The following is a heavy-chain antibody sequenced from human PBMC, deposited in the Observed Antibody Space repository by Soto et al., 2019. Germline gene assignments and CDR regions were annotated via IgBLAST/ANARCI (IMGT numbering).Heavy chain of an antibody. CDR2: ISGSGGST. V-gene: IGHV3-23*01. D-gene: IGHD6-19*01. J-gene: IGHJ5*02. CDR1: GFTFSSYA. CDR3: AKDFLAVAGGVDWFDP. Sequence: GGSLRLSCAASGFTFSSYAMSWVRQAPGKGLEWVSAISGSGGSTYYADSVKGRFTISRDNSKNTLYLQMNSLRAEDTAVYYCAKDFLAVAGGVDWFDPWGQGTLVTVSS.